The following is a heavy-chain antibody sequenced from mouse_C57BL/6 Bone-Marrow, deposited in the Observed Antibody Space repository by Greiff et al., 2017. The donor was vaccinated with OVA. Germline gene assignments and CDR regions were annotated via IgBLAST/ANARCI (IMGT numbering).Heavy chain of an antibody. D-gene: IGHD2-3*01. J-gene: IGHJ3*01. CDR3: ARWRFPYDGYYGFAY. V-gene: IGHV1-26*01. CDR2: INPNNGGT. CDR1: GYTFTDYY. Sequence: EVQLQQSGPELVKPGASVKISCKASGYTFTDYYMNWVKQSHGKSLEWIGDINPNNGGTSYNQKFKGKATLTVDKSSSTAYMELRSLTSEDSAVYYCARWRFPYDGYYGFAYWGQGTLVTVSA.